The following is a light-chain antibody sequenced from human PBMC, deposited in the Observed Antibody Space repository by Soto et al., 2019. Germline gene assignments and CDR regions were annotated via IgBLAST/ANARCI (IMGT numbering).Light chain of an antibody. CDR1: SSNIGAGYD. CDR2: GNN. Sequence: QSVVTQPPSVSGAPGQRVTISCTGSSSNIGAGYDVHWYQQFPGTAPKLLIYGNNNRPSGVPDRFSGSKPGTSASLAITGLQAEDEADYYCQSFDTRLNSVVFGGGTKLTVL. CDR3: QSFDTRLNSVV. J-gene: IGLJ2*01. V-gene: IGLV1-40*01.